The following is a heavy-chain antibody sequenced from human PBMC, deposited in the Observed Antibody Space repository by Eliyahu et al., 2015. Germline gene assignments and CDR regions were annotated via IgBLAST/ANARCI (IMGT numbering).Heavy chain of an antibody. V-gene: IGHV3-74*01. CDR1: GFTFSGHW. D-gene: IGHD3-10*01. J-gene: IGHJ4*02. CDR2: INIDGTTT. Sequence: EVQLVESGGGLVQPGGSLRLSCAASGFTFSGHWMHWVRQAPGKGLEWVARINIDGTTTNYADSVKGRFTISRDNAMNTLYVEMNSLRAEDTAVYYCARDEVAGSGSCSHWGQGTLVTVSS. CDR3: ARDEVAGSGSCSH.